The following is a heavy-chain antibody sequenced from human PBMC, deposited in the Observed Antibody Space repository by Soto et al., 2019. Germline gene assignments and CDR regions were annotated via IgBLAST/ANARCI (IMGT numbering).Heavy chain of an antibody. V-gene: IGHV4-30-4*01. CDR2: IYYSGST. Sequence: SETLSLTCTVSGGSISSGDYYWSWIRQLPGKGLEWIGYIYYSGSTYYNPSLKSRVTISVDTSKNQFSLKLSSVTAADTAVYYCAREGSSGWYSFVDYWGQGTLVTVSS. J-gene: IGHJ4*02. CDR1: GGSISSGDYY. D-gene: IGHD6-19*01. CDR3: AREGSSGWYSFVDY.